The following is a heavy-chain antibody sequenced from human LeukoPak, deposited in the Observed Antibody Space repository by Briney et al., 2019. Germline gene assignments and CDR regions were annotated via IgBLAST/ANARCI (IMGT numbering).Heavy chain of an antibody. D-gene: IGHD3-22*01. CDR3: ARCRDSSGYYFSPGYYYYYYMDV. J-gene: IGHJ6*03. V-gene: IGHV4-38-2*01. CDR2: IYHSGST. Sequence: SETLSLTCAVSGYSISSGYYWGWIRQPPGKGLEWIGSIYHSGSTYYNPSLKSRVTISLDTSKNKFSLKLSSVTAADTAVYYCARCRDSSGYYFSPGYYYYYYMDVWGKGTTVTVSS. CDR1: GYSISSGYY.